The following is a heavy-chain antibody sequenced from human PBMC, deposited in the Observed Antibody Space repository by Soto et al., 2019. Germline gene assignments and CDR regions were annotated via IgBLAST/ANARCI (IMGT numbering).Heavy chain of an antibody. D-gene: IGHD3-10*01. V-gene: IGHV3-9*01. Sequence: GGSLRLSCAASGFTFDDYAMHWVRQAPGKGLEWVSGISWNSGSIGYADSVKGRFTISRDNAKNSLYLQMNSLRAEDTALYYCAKGLWFGELLGSFDYWGQGTLVTVSS. CDR2: ISWNSGSI. CDR1: GFTFDDYA. J-gene: IGHJ4*02. CDR3: AKGLWFGELLGSFDY.